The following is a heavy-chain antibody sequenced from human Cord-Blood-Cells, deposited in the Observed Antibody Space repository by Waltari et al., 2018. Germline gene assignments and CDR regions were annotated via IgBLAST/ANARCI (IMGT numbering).Heavy chain of an antibody. V-gene: IGHV1-2*04. CDR2: IHPNSGGT. CDR3: ARRVTGAGDYFDY. J-gene: IGHJ4*01. CDR1: GYTFTGYY. Sequence: QVQLVQSGAEVKKPGASVKVSCKASGYTFTGYYMHWVRRAPGQGLAWQGWIHPNSGGTNYAQKFQGWVTMTRDTSISTAYMELSRLGSDDTAVYYCARRVTGAGDYFDYWDQEPWSPSPQ. D-gene: IGHD7-27*01.